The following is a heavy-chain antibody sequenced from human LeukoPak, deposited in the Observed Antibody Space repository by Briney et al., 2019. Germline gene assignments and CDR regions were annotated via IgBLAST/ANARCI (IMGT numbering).Heavy chain of an antibody. Sequence: GGSLRLSCAASGFTFSSYGMHWVRQAPGKGLEWVAVIWYDGSNKYYADSVKGRFTISRDNSKNTLYLQMNSLRAEDTAVYYCAREAMREYFDYWGQGTLVTVSS. CDR1: GFTFSSYG. V-gene: IGHV3-33*01. CDR2: IWYDGSNK. J-gene: IGHJ4*02. CDR3: AREAMREYFDY.